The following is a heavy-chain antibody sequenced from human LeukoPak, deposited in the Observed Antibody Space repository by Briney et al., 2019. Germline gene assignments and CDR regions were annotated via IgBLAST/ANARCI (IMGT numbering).Heavy chain of an antibody. V-gene: IGHV4-59*12. Sequence: PSETLSLTCTVSGGSIGTYYWSWIRQPPGKGLEWIGYVYYSGSTNHNPSLKSRATISVDTFKNQFSLELSSVTAADTAVYYCARKATVTTGWYFDLWGRGTLVTVSS. CDR1: GGSIGTYY. D-gene: IGHD4-17*01. CDR3: ARKATVTTGWYFDL. CDR2: VYYSGST. J-gene: IGHJ2*01.